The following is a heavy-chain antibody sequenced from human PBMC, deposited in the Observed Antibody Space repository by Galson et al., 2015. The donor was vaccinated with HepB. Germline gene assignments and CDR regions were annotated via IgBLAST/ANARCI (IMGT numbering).Heavy chain of an antibody. CDR2: ISYDGSNK. J-gene: IGHJ6*03. CDR1: GFTFSSYA. CDR3: ARKSYYDFWSGYYNYYYMDV. V-gene: IGHV3-30-3*01. Sequence: SLRLSCAASGFTFSSYAMHWVRQAPGKGLEWVAVISYDGSNKYYADSVKGRFTISRDNSKNTLYLQMNSLRAEDTAVYYCARKSYYDFWSGYYNYYYMDVWGKGTTVTVSS. D-gene: IGHD3-3*01.